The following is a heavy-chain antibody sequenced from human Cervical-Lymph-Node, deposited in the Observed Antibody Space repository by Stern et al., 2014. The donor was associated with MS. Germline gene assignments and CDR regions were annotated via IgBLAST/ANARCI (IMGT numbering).Heavy chain of an antibody. CDR3: ARMMQHLAGDAFDI. V-gene: IGHV2-26*01. CDR2: RFSADEK. CDR1: GFSLTNARMG. D-gene: IGHD6-13*01. Sequence: QITLKESGPVLVKPTETLTLTCTVSGFSLTNARMGVSWIPQPPGKALEWLAHRFSADEKSSNTYLDSRPTIAKATSKKQGGLTRTNVDPVDTAAYYCARMMQHLAGDAFDIWGQGTVVTVSS. J-gene: IGHJ3*02.